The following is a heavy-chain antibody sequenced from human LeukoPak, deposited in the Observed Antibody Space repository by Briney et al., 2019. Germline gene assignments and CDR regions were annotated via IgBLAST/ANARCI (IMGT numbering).Heavy chain of an antibody. CDR1: GGSFSGYY. Sequence: SETLSLTCAVYGGSFSGYYWSWIRQPPGKGLEWIGEINHSGSINYNPSLKSRVTISVDTSKNQFSLKLTSVTAADTTVYYCAAFGESRFRWFDPWSQGTLVTVSS. CDR3: AAFGESRFRWFDP. J-gene: IGHJ5*02. CDR2: INHSGSI. D-gene: IGHD3-10*01. V-gene: IGHV4-34*01.